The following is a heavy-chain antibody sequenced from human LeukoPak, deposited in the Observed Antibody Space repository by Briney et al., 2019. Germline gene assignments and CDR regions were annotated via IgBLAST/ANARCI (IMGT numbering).Heavy chain of an antibody. V-gene: IGHV3-23*01. CDR3: AKELGKLRFLEWSNWFDP. J-gene: IGHJ5*02. CDR1: GFTFSSYA. D-gene: IGHD3-3*01. Sequence: PGGSLRLSCAASGFTFSSYAMSWVRQAPGKGLEWVSAISGSGGSTYYADSVKGRFTISRDNSKNALYLQMNSLRAEGTAVYYCAKELGKLRFLEWSNWFDPWGQGTLVTVSS. CDR2: ISGSGGST.